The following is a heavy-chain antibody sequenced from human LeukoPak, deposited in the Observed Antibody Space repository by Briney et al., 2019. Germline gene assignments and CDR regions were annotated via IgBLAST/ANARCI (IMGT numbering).Heavy chain of an antibody. D-gene: IGHD3-22*01. CDR3: ARGITMIVVVIPRGLDV. V-gene: IGHV4-59*12. CDR1: GGSISSYY. J-gene: IGHJ6*04. CDR2: IYYSGST. Sequence: SETLSLTCTVSGGSISSYYWSWIRQPPGKGLEWIGYIYYSGSTNYNPSLKSRVTISVDTSKNQFSLKLSSVTAADTAVYYCARGITMIVVVIPRGLDVWGKGTTVTVSS.